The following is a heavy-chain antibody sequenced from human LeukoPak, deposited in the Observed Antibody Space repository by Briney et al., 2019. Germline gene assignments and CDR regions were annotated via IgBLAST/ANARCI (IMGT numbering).Heavy chain of an antibody. D-gene: IGHD4-11*01. Sequence: PGGSLRLSCAASGFTFSSYAMTWVRQAPGKGLEWVSTISGSGGGGSTYYADSVKGRFTISRDNSKNTLYLQMSSLRAEDTAVYYCAKMGPLGTVTTWVDYWGRGTLVTVSS. CDR1: GFTFSSYA. CDR2: ISGSGGGGST. V-gene: IGHV3-23*01. CDR3: AKMGPLGTVTTWVDY. J-gene: IGHJ4*02.